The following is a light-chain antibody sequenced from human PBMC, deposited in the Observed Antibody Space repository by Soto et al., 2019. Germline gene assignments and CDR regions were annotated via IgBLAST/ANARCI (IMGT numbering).Light chain of an antibody. V-gene: IGKV3-20*01. CDR2: GAS. J-gene: IGKJ5*01. CDR3: QQYGSSPRT. CDR1: QSVSSSF. Sequence: EIVSTQSPGTLSLSPVERATLSCRASQSVSSSFLAWYQQKVGQAPRLLIYGASSRATGIPDRFSGSGSGTDFTLSISRLEPEDFAVYYCQQYGSSPRTFGQGTRLEIK.